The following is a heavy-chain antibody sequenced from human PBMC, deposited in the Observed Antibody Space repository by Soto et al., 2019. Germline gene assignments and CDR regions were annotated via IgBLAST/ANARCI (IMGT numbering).Heavy chain of an antibody. Sequence: EVQLLESGAGLVQPGGSLRLSCAASGFTFSNYAMSWVLQAPGKGLERVSSISGSGASTYYADSVKGRFTFSRDNSKNTVYLQTNSLRLEHTAVHYCAKEPTRSASHLEYWRKGTPVTVSS. D-gene: IGHD2-2*01. V-gene: IGHV3-23*01. CDR2: ISGSGAST. CDR1: GFTFSNYA. CDR3: AKEPTRSASHLEY. J-gene: IGHJ4*02.